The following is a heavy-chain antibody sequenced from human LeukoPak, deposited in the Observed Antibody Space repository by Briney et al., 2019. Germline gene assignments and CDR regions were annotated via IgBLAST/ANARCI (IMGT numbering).Heavy chain of an antibody. Sequence: ASETLSLTCTVSGGSISSGDYYWSRIRQPPGKGLEWIGYIYYSGSTYYNPSLRSRVTISVDTSKNQFSLKLSSVTAADTAVYYCAREIPHYSGNWFDPWGQGTLVTVSS. J-gene: IGHJ5*02. V-gene: IGHV4-30-4*01. CDR1: GGSISSGDYY. CDR3: AREIPHYSGNWFDP. CDR2: IYYSGST. D-gene: IGHD3-10*01.